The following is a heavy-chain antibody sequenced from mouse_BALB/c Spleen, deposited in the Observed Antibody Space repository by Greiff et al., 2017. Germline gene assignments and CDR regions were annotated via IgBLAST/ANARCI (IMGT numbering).Heavy chain of an antibody. CDR3: ARNYGSSPFAY. CDR2: IDPANGNT. Sequence: EVKLQQSGAELVKPGASVKLSCTASGFNIKDTYMHWVKQRPEQGLEWIGRIDPANGNTKYDPKFQGKATITADTSSNTAYLQLSSLTSEDTAVYYCARNYGSSPFAYWGQGTLVTVSA. CDR1: GFNIKDTY. D-gene: IGHD1-1*01. J-gene: IGHJ3*01. V-gene: IGHV14-3*02.